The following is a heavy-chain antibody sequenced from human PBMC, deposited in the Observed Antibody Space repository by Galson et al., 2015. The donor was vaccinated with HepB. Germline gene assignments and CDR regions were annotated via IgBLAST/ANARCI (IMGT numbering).Heavy chain of an antibody. CDR1: GLTFSDYF. J-gene: IGHJ4*02. CDR3: AKMGIASAGLGGYHGHTVEDS. CDR2: ISTSGSAI. D-gene: IGHD6-13*01. V-gene: IGHV3-11*01. Sequence: SLRLSCAASGLTFSDYFLSWIRQAPGKGLEWISYISTSGSAIYYADSVKGRFTVSRDNAKNSLYLQMDSLRVEDTAVYYCAKMGIASAGLGGYHGHTVEDSWGQGTLVTVSS.